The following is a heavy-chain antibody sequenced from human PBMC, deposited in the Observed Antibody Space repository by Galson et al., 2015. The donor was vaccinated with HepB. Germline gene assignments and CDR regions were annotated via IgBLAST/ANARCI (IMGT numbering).Heavy chain of an antibody. CDR3: ARDTGQQWLSPTPMCAFDI. J-gene: IGHJ3*02. CDR2: ISYSGST. V-gene: IGHV4-39*07. CDR1: GGSISSSTYD. Sequence: ETLSLTCTVSGGSISSSTYDWGWICQPPGKGLEWIGSISYSGSTNYNPSLKSRVTMSVDTSNNQFSLKLTSVTAADTAVYYCARDTGQQWLSPTPMCAFDIWGQGTMVTVSS. D-gene: IGHD6-19*01.